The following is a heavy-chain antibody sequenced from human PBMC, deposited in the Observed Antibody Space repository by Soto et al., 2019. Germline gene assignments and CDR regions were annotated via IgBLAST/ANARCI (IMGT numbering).Heavy chain of an antibody. D-gene: IGHD6-13*01. V-gene: IGHV4-39*01. CDR1: GGSISSSSYY. Sequence: SETLSLTCTVSGGSISSSSYYWGWIRQPPGKGLEWIGSIYYSGSTYYNPSLKSRVTISVDTSKNQFSLKLSSVTAADTAVYYCARPGYSSSWRHYYYYGMDVWGQGTTVTVSS. CDR2: IYYSGST. J-gene: IGHJ6*02. CDR3: ARPGYSSSWRHYYYYGMDV.